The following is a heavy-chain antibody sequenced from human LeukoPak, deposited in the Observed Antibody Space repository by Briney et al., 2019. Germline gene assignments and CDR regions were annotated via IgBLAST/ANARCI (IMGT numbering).Heavy chain of an antibody. CDR2: INHSGST. CDR3: ASLSENYYDSSGYYYVFDY. Sequence: SETLSLTCAVYGGSFSGYYWSWIRQPPGKGLEWIGEINHSGSTNYNPSLKSRVTISVDTSKNQFSLKLSSVTAADTAVYYCASLSENYYDSSGYYYVFDYWGQGTLVTVSS. D-gene: IGHD3-22*01. J-gene: IGHJ4*02. CDR1: GGSFSGYY. V-gene: IGHV4-34*09.